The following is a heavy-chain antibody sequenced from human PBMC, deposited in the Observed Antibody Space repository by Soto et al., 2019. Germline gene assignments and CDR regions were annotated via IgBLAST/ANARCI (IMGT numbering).Heavy chain of an antibody. V-gene: IGHV3-9*01. CDR1: GFTFDDYA. CDR3: AKDKLGYCSSTSCYASAFDI. CDR2: ISWNSGSI. Sequence: EVQLVESGGGLVQPGRSLRLSCAASGFTFDDYAMHWVRQAPGKGLEWVSGISWNSGSIGYADSVKGRFTISRDNAKNSLYLQMNSLRAEDTAFYYCAKDKLGYCSSTSCYASAFDIWGQGTMVTVSS. D-gene: IGHD2-2*01. J-gene: IGHJ3*02.